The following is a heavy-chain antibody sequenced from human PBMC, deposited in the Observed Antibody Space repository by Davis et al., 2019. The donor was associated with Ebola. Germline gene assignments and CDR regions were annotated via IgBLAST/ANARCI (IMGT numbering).Heavy chain of an antibody. D-gene: IGHD3-22*01. CDR1: GFTFSSYG. J-gene: IGHJ6*02. V-gene: IGHV3-30*02. CDR2: IRYDGSNK. Sequence: GGSLRLSCAASGFTFSSYGMHWVRQAPGKGLEWVAFIRYDGSNKYYADSVKGRFTISRDNSKNTLYLQMNSLRAEDTAVYYCAKGSYYYDSSGYYNYYYYYGMDVWGQGTTVTVSS. CDR3: AKGSYYYDSSGYYNYYYYYGMDV.